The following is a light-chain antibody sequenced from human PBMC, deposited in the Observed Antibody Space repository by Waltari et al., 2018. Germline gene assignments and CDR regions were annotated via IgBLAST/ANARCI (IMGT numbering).Light chain of an antibody. V-gene: IGKV3-11*01. CDR2: DAS. CDR3: QQRSNWLS. CDR1: QSVGGS. J-gene: IGKJ4*01. Sequence: ETVLTQSPATLSLSAGERPTLSCRASQSVGGSLAWYQQKPGQAPRLLIYDASKRATGIPARFSGSGSGTDFTLTISSLEPEDFAVYYCQQRSNWLSFGGGTKVEIK.